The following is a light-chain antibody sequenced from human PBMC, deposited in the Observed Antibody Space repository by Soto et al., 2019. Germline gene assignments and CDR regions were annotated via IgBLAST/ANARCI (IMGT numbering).Light chain of an antibody. CDR1: SSDVGGHNY. V-gene: IGLV2-14*01. Sequence: QSALAQPASVSGSRGQSITISCTGASSDVGGHNYVSWYQQHPGKAPKLMIYEVTKRPSGVSNRFSGSKSGNTASLTISGPQAEDEADYYCSSYTFTSTLYVFGTGTKVTVL. CDR3: SSYTFTSTLYV. J-gene: IGLJ1*01. CDR2: EVT.